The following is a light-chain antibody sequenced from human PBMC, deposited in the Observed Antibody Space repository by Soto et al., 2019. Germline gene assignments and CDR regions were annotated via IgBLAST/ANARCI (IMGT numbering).Light chain of an antibody. Sequence: EIVLTQSPGTLSLSPGERATLSCRASQSVYNSYLAWYQQKPGQTPRLLINAASNRATGVPDRFSGSGSGTDFTLNIIRLEPEDFAVYYCQQYGSPPHTFGQGTKVEI. V-gene: IGKV3-20*01. CDR3: QQYGSPPHT. J-gene: IGKJ2*01. CDR2: AAS. CDR1: QSVYNSY.